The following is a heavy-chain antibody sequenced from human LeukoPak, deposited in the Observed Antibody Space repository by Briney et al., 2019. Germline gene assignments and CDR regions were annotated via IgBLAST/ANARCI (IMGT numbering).Heavy chain of an antibody. CDR1: GFTFSNYA. J-gene: IGHJ4*02. D-gene: IGHD3-3*01. CDR2: ISYDGINE. CDR3: ARDERFLEWLSYFDY. Sequence: GRSLRLSCAASGFTFSNYAIHWVRQAPGKGLEWVAVISYDGINEYYADSVKGRFTISRDNSKNTLYLQMNSLRAEDTAVYYCARDERFLEWLSYFDYWGQGTLVTVSS. V-gene: IGHV3-30-3*01.